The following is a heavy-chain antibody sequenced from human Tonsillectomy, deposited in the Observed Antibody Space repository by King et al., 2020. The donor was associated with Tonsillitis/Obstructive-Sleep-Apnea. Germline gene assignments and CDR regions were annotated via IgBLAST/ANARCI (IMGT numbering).Heavy chain of an antibody. CDR3: ARGGITGTTGD. V-gene: IGHV1-2*04. D-gene: IGHD1-7*01. CDR2: INPNSGVT. J-gene: IGHJ4*02. Sequence: QLVQSGAEVKKPGASVKVSCKASGYTFTGYYLHLVRQAPGQGIEWMGWINPNSGVTNYAQKFQGWVTMTRDTSISTAYMELNRLRSDDTAVYYCARGGITGTTGDWGQGTLVTVSS. CDR1: GYTFTGYY.